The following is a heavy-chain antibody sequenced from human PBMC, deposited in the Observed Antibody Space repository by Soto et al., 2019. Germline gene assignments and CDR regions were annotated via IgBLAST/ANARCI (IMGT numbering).Heavy chain of an antibody. Sequence: RQPPGKGLEWIGYIYYSGSTYYNPSLKSRVTISVDTSKNQFSLKLSSVTAADTAVYYCARERKYYYDSSGYQPTYYYYGMDVWGQGTTVTVSS. D-gene: IGHD3-22*01. CDR3: ARERKYYYDSSGYQPTYYYYGMDV. V-gene: IGHV4-30-4*01. CDR2: IYYSGST. J-gene: IGHJ6*02.